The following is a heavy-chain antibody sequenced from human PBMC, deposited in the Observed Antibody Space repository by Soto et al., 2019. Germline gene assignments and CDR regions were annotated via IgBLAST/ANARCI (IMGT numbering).Heavy chain of an antibody. Sequence: PSETLSLTCTVSGGSISSGGYYWSWIRQHPGKGLEWIGYIYYSGSTYYNPSLKSRVTISVDTSKNQFSLKLSSVTAADTAVYYCARDSLNWFDPWGQGTLVTVSS. CDR1: GGSISSGGYY. J-gene: IGHJ5*02. V-gene: IGHV4-31*03. CDR3: ARDSLNWFDP. CDR2: IYYSGST.